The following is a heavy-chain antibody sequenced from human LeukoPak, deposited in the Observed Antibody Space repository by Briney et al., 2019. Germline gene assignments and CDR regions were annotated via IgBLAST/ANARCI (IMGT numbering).Heavy chain of an antibody. D-gene: IGHD6-13*01. CDR1: GFTFSSYA. CDR2: ISGSGGST. CDR3: AKTFRSIKPHRIAAAGTDLDYYFDY. V-gene: IGHV3-23*01. Sequence: GGSLRLSCAASGFTFSSYAMSWVRQAPGKGLEWVSAISGSGGSTYYADSVKGRLTISRDNSKNTLYLQMNSLRAEDTAVYYCAKTFRSIKPHRIAAAGTDLDYYFDYWGQGTLVTVSS. J-gene: IGHJ4*02.